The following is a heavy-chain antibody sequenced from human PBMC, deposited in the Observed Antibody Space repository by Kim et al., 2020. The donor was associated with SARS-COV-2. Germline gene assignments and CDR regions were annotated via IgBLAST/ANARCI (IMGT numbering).Heavy chain of an antibody. CDR1: GGSISSSHYF. V-gene: IGHV4-39*01. D-gene: IGHD3-10*01. CDR3: ARHPRDSGSGTYYGGMDA. CDR2: IYYSGNT. Sequence: SETLSLTCTVSGGSISSSHYFWGWIRQPPGKGLEWIGSIYYSGNTYYNASLKSRVTISVDTSKNQFSLKLASVTAADTAVYYCARHPRDSGSGTYYGGMDAWGQGTTVTVSS. J-gene: IGHJ6*02.